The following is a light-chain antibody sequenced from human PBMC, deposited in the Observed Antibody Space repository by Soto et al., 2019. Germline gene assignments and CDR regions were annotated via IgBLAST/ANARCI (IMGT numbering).Light chain of an antibody. CDR2: AAS. Sequence: DIQMTQSPSSLSASFRDRVTITCRASQGIGVYLAWFQQKPGNAPKLLIYAASTLQSGVPSRFSGSGSGTDFTLTISGLQPEDVATYYCQKYNSAPLTFGGGTKVEIK. CDR1: QGIGVY. V-gene: IGKV1-27*01. J-gene: IGKJ4*01. CDR3: QKYNSAPLT.